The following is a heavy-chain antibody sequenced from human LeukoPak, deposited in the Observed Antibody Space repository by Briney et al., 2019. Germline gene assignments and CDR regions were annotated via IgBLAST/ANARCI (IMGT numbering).Heavy chain of an antibody. Sequence: SETLSLTCTVSGGSISSYYWSWIRQPPGKGLEWIGSIYHSGSTYYNPSLKSRVTISVDTSKNQFSLKLSSVTAADTAVYYCARETAAGGWSDPWGQGTLVTVSS. D-gene: IGHD6-13*01. CDR2: IYHSGST. CDR1: GGSISSYY. V-gene: IGHV4-38-2*02. CDR3: ARETAAGGWSDP. J-gene: IGHJ5*02.